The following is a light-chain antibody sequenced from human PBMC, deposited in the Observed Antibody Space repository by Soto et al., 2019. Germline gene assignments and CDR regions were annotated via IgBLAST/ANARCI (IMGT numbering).Light chain of an antibody. Sequence: QSVLTQPPSASGTPGQRVTISCSGSSSNIGSNSVYWHQQLPGTAPKLLIYANDDRPSGVPDRFSGSTSGTSASLAITGLQAEDAADYYCQSYDNSLLAYVFGGGTKLTVL. J-gene: IGLJ2*01. CDR3: QSYDNSLLAYV. CDR2: AND. V-gene: IGLV1-44*01. CDR1: SSNIGSNS.